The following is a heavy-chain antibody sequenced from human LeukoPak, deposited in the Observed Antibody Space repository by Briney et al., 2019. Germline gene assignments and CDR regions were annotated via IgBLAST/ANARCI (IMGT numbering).Heavy chain of an antibody. V-gene: IGHV3-23*01. CDR2: ISGGGDTT. CDR3: EKLRSSTSSDAFDI. Sequence: GGSLRLSCAASGFTFSSYRTNWVRQAPGKGLEWVSGISGGGDTTFYADSVKGRFTISRNNSKNTLYLHMNSLRAEDTAVYYCEKLRSSTSSDAFDIWGQGTMVTVSS. J-gene: IGHJ3*02. D-gene: IGHD2-2*01. CDR1: GFTFSSYR.